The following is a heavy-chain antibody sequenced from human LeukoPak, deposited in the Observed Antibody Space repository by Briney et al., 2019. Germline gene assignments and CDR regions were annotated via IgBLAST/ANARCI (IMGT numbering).Heavy chain of an antibody. D-gene: IGHD5-18*01. Sequence: GSSVKVSCKASGGSFSSYGISWVRQAPGQGLEWMGGIIPMLGRSNYAQKFQGRVTISTDESTSTAYMEMSSLRSEDTDVYYCAREDHTANNWFDSWGQGTLVTVSS. CDR2: IIPMLGRS. V-gene: IGHV1-69*05. CDR1: GGSFSSYG. CDR3: AREDHTANNWFDS. J-gene: IGHJ5*01.